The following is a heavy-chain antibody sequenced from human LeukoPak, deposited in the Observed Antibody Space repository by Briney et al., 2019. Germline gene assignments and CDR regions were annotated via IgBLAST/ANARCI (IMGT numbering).Heavy chain of an antibody. D-gene: IGHD3-10*01. CDR3: ARTCSGTRDINFDY. CDR2: IDGDDDK. V-gene: IGHV2-70*01. Sequence: SGPALVKPTQSLTLTCSFSGFSLSTKKMCVSWIRQPPRRALEWLALIDGDDDKYYRPALKPRLTVSQDTSKNQVVLIMTNMDPVDTATYYCARTCSGTRDINFDYWGQGTLVTVSS. CDR1: GFSLSTKKMC. J-gene: IGHJ4*02.